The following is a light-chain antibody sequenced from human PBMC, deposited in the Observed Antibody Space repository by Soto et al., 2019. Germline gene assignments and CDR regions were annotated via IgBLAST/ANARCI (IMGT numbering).Light chain of an antibody. V-gene: IGKV3-20*01. Sequence: EIVFTQSPATLSLSPLERATLSCMASQSVTSNYLAWYQQKPGQAPRLLIYGASSRATGIPDRFSGSGSGTDFTLTISRLEPEDFAVYYCQQYGSSRTFGQGTKVDIK. J-gene: IGKJ1*01. CDR3: QQYGSSRT. CDR1: QSVTSNY. CDR2: GAS.